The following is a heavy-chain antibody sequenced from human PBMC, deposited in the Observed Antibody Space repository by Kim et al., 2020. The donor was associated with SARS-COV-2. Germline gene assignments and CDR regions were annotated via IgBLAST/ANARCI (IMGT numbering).Heavy chain of an antibody. J-gene: IGHJ2*01. V-gene: IGHV4-39*01. CDR1: GGSISSSSYY. D-gene: IGHD3-10*01. Sequence: SETLSLTCTVSGGSISSSSYYWGWIRQPPGKGLEWIGSIYYSGSTYYNPSLKSRVTISVDTSKNQFSLKLSSVTAADTAVYYCARLGLGRDYGSGSQRPYWYFDLWGRGTLVTVSS. CDR3: ARLGLGRDYGSGSQRPYWYFDL. CDR2: IYYSGST.